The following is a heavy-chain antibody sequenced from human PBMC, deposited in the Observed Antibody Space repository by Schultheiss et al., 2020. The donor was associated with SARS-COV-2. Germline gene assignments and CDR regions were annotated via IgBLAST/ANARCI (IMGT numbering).Heavy chain of an antibody. D-gene: IGHD4-17*01. J-gene: IGHJ3*02. CDR1: GGSISSGGYS. Sequence: SQTLSLTCAVSGGSISSGGYSWSWIRQPPGKGLEWIGEINHSGSTNYNPSLKSRVTISVDTSKNQFSLKLSSVTAADTAVYYCARGPATVIPDAFDIWGQGTMVTVSS. CDR3: ARGPATVIPDAFDI. V-gene: IGHV4-30-2*01. CDR2: INHSGST.